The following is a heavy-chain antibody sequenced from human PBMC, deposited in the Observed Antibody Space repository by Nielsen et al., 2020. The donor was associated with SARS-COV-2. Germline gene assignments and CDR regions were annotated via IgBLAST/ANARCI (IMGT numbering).Heavy chain of an antibody. V-gene: IGHV3-21*01. CDR2: ISSSSSYI. D-gene: IGHD2-15*01. Sequence: GESLKISCAASGFTFSSYSMNWVRQAPGKGLEWVSSISSSSSYIYYADSVKGRFTISRDNAKNSLYLQMNSLRAEDTAVYYCARDRPPLVVVAAMRRGDAFDIWGQGTMVTVSS. J-gene: IGHJ3*02. CDR3: ARDRPPLVVVAAMRRGDAFDI. CDR1: GFTFSSYS.